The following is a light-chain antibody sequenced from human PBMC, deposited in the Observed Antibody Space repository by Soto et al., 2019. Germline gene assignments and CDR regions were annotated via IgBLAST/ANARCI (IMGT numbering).Light chain of an antibody. Sequence: DIQMTQSPSSLSASVGDRVTITCQASQDISNYLNWYQQKPGKAPELLIYDASNLETGVPSRFSGSGSGTDFTFTISNLQPDDIATYYCQQYNYLPPTFGGGTKVEIK. CDR2: DAS. J-gene: IGKJ4*01. V-gene: IGKV1-33*01. CDR1: QDISNY. CDR3: QQYNYLPPT.